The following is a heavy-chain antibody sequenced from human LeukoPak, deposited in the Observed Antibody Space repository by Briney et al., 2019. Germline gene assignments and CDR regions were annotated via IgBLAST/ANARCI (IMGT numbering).Heavy chain of an antibody. CDR2: ISYDGSNK. D-gene: IGHD2-2*01. Sequence: GRSLRLSCAASGFTFSSYAMHWVRQAPGKGLEWVAVISYDGSNKYYADSVKGRFTISRDNSKNTLYLQMNSLRAEDTAVYYCARGSGGRTIWVVVPAAQSSNYYYYGMDVWGQGTTVTVSS. V-gene: IGHV3-30-3*01. CDR3: ARGSGGRTIWVVVPAAQSSNYYYYGMDV. J-gene: IGHJ6*02. CDR1: GFTFSSYA.